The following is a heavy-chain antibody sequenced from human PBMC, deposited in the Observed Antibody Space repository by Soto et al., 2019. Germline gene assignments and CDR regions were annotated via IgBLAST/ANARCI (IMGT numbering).Heavy chain of an antibody. CDR2: ITGSGTTT. J-gene: IGHJ5*02. Sequence: EVQLVESGGNLAQPGGSLRLSCAASGFPFSSNSVNWVRQAPGKGLEWVSYITGSGTTTRYADSVKGRFTLSRDNAKNSLFLDMNSLTDEDTAVYYCARDLNWAFDHWGRGTLVIVSA. CDR1: GFPFSSNS. V-gene: IGHV3-48*02. CDR3: ARDLNWAFDH. D-gene: IGHD1-1*01.